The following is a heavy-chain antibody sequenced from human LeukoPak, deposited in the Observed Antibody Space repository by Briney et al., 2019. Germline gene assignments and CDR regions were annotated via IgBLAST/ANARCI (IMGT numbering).Heavy chain of an antibody. V-gene: IGHV4-59*01. CDR1: GGSISSYY. D-gene: IGHD6-19*01. CDR3: AGLAVAGLCFDY. J-gene: IGHJ4*02. Sequence: SETLSLTCTVSGGSISSYYWSWIRQPPGKGLEWIWYIYYSGSTNYNPSLKSRVTISVDTSKNQFSLKLSSVTAADTAVYYCAGLAVAGLCFDYWGQGTLVTVSS. CDR2: IYYSGST.